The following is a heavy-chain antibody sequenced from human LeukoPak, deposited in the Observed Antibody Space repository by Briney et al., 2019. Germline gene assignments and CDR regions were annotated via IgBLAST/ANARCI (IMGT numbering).Heavy chain of an antibody. V-gene: IGHV3-74*01. J-gene: IGHJ4*02. CDR2: INSDGSWT. D-gene: IGHD3-3*01. Sequence: GGSLRLSCAASGNYWMHWVRQAPGKGLVWVSHINSDGSWTSYADSVKGRFTISKDNAKNTVYLQMNSLRAEDTAVYYCAKDHYWSIDYWGRGTLVTVSS. CDR1: GNYW. CDR3: AKDHYWSIDY.